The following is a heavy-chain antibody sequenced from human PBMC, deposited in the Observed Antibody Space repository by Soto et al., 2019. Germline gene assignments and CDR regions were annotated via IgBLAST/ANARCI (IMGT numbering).Heavy chain of an antibody. CDR1: GYTLTELS. Sequence: PGPSVKVSCKVSGYTLTELSMHWVRQAPGKGLEWMGGFDPEDGETIYAQKFQGRVTMTEDTSTDTAYMELSSLRSEDTAVYYCATGYCSSTSCYDWFDPWGQGTLVTVSS. CDR3: ATGYCSSTSCYDWFDP. J-gene: IGHJ5*02. D-gene: IGHD2-2*01. V-gene: IGHV1-24*01. CDR2: FDPEDGET.